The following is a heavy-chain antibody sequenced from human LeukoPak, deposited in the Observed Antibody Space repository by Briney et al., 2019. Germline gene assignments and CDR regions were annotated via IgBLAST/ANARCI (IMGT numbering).Heavy chain of an antibody. CDR2: INPNSGGT. Sequence: ASVKVSCKASGYTFTGYYMHWVRQAPGQGLEWMGWINPNSGGTNYAQKFQGRVTMTRDTSISTAYMELSRLRSDDTAVYYCARERTRYCSSTSCYSVNWFDPWGQGTLVTVSS. D-gene: IGHD2-2*01. V-gene: IGHV1-2*02. CDR3: ARERTRYCSSTSCYSVNWFDP. J-gene: IGHJ5*02. CDR1: GYTFTGYY.